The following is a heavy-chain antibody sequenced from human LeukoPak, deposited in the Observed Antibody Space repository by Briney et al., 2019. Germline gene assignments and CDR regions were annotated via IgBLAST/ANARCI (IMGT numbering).Heavy chain of an antibody. D-gene: IGHD3-16*01. CDR3: ASEQRGGAFDI. Sequence: GGSLRLSCAASGFTFSSYSMNWVRQAPGKGLEWGSSISSSSYIYYADSVKGRFTISRDNAKNSLYLQMNSLRAEDTAVYYCASEQRGGAFDIWGQGTMVTVSS. CDR2: ISSSSYI. J-gene: IGHJ3*02. V-gene: IGHV3-21*01. CDR1: GFTFSSYS.